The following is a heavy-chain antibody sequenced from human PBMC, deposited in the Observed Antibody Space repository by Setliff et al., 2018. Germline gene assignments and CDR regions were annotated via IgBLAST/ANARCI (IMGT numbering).Heavy chain of an antibody. Sequence: ASVKVSCKASGGTFSSYAISWVRQAPGQGLEWMGGIIPIFGTANYAQKFQGRVTITTDESTSTAYMELSSLRSEDTAVYYCARDLKRSGYYDSSGYYYGSSWGQGTLVTVSS. CDR3: ARDLKRSGYYDSSGYYYGSS. CDR1: GGTFSSYA. J-gene: IGHJ4*02. CDR2: IIPIFGTA. D-gene: IGHD3-22*01. V-gene: IGHV1-69*05.